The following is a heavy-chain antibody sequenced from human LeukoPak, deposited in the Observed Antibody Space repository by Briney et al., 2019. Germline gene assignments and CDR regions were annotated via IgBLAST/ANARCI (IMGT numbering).Heavy chain of an antibody. CDR1: GYTFTSYD. Sequence: GASVKVSFKASGYTFTSYDINWVRQATGQGPEWMGWMNPNSGNTGYAQKFQGRVTMTRNTAISTAYMELSGLRSEDTAVYYCASPSAQIPHSSGYYNAWGQGTLVTVSS. J-gene: IGHJ5*02. V-gene: IGHV1-8*01. CDR3: ASPSAQIPHSSGYYNA. CDR2: MNPNSGNT. D-gene: IGHD3-22*01.